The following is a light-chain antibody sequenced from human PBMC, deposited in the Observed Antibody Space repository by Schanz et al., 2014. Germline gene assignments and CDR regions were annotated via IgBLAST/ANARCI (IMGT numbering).Light chain of an antibody. CDR1: SSDVGGYNY. V-gene: IGLV2-8*01. Sequence: QSALTQPASASGSPGQSVTISCTGTSSDVGGYNYVSWYQQHPGKAPKLMIFDVNQRPSGVPDRCSGSKSGTSASLAISGLQSAGEADYDCAAWDDSLNGWVFGGGTKLTV. J-gene: IGLJ3*02. CDR2: DVN. CDR3: AAWDDSLNGWV.